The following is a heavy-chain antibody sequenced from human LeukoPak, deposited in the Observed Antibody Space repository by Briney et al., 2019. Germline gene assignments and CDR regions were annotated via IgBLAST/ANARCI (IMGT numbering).Heavy chain of an antibody. D-gene: IGHD2-15*01. J-gene: IGHJ3*01. V-gene: IGHV3-30*02. CDR3: AREVGSPAVRSAFDL. Sequence: PGGSLRLSCAASGFSFNNYGMYWVRQAPGKGLEWVAFIRYDGNNKYFANSVKGRFSISRDNAKSSLYLQMNSLRVEDTAVYYCAREVGSPAVRSAFDLWGQGTVVTVSS. CDR1: GFSFNNYG. CDR2: IRYDGNNK.